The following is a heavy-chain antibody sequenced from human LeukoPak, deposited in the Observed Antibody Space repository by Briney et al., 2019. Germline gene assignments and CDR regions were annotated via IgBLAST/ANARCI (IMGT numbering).Heavy chain of an antibody. CDR2: IIPIFGTA. CDR1: GGTFSSYA. D-gene: IGHD3-10*01. V-gene: IGHV1-69*13. J-gene: IGHJ6*02. Sequence: SVKVSCKASGGTFSSYAISWVRQAPGQGLEWMGVIIPIFGTANYAQKFQGRVTITADESTSTAYMELSSLRSEDTAVYYCAREQAGSGSYFYYYYYGMDVWGQGTTVTVSS. CDR3: AREQAGSGSYFYYYYYGMDV.